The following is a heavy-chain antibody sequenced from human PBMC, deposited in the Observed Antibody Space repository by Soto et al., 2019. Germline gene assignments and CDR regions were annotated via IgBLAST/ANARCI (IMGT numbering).Heavy chain of an antibody. CDR2: INAGNGNR. Sequence: ASVKVSCKASGYTFTSYAMHWVRQAPGQRLEWMGWINAGNGNRKYSQKFQGRVTITRDTSASTAYMELSSLRSEDTAVYYCARAAPRYCSGGSCYSGRDYWGQGTLVTVSS. CDR3: ARAAPRYCSGGSCYSGRDY. J-gene: IGHJ4*02. V-gene: IGHV1-3*01. CDR1: GYTFTSYA. D-gene: IGHD2-15*01.